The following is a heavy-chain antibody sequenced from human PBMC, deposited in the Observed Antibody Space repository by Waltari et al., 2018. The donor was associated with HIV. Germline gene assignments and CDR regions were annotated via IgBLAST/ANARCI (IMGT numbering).Heavy chain of an antibody. CDR3: ARVAVFAGTNFPYYFDY. CDR2: ISAGNGNS. CDR1: GYTLPSYA. D-gene: IGHD1-7*01. J-gene: IGHJ4*02. V-gene: IGHV1-3*01. Sequence: QVQLVQSGAEVKKPGASVKVSCKASGYTLPSYAMHWVRQAHGQRLEWMGWISAGNGNSKYSQKFQGRVTITRDTSASTAYMELSSLRSEDTAVYYCARVAVFAGTNFPYYFDYWGQGTLVTVSS.